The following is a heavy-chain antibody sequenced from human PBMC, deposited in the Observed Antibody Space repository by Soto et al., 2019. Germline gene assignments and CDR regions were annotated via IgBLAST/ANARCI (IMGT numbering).Heavy chain of an antibody. Sequence: GGSLRLSCAASGFTFSSYAMSWVRQAPGKGLEWVSAISGSGGSTYYADSVKGRFTISRDNSKNTLYLQMNSLRAEDTAVYYCAKSSWHNTGDYYYYGMDVWGQGTTVTVSS. CDR2: ISGSGGST. V-gene: IGHV3-23*01. CDR1: GFTFSSYA. CDR3: AKSSWHNTGDYYYYGMDV. D-gene: IGHD2-15*01. J-gene: IGHJ6*02.